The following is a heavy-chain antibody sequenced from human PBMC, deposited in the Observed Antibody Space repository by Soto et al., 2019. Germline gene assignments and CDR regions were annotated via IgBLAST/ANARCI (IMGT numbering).Heavy chain of an antibody. D-gene: IGHD3-9*01. J-gene: IGHJ5*02. CDR2: MYHSGTT. CDR3: ARDVRDTGYSYWFDP. CDR1: GGSSSSSNHY. V-gene: IGHV4-39*07. Sequence: PSETLSLTCTVAGGSSSSSNHYWAWIRPPPGEGLEWIGSMYHSGTTHYSPSLKSRVNISFDKSKNQVFLNLRFVTGADTAVYFCARDVRDTGYSYWFDPWGQGILVTVSA.